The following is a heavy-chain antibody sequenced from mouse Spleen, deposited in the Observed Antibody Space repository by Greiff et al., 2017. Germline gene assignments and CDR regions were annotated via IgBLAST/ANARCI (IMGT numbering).Heavy chain of an antibody. CDR2: INYDGSST. J-gene: IGHJ2*01. Sequence: EVKLMESEGGLVQPGSSMKLSCTASGFTFSDYYMAWVRQVPEKGLEWVANINYDGSSTYYLDSLKSRFIISRDNAKNILYLQMSSLKSEDTATYYCAREWGFFDYWGQGTTLTVSS. V-gene: IGHV5-16*01. CDR3: AREWGFFDY. CDR1: GFTFSDYY.